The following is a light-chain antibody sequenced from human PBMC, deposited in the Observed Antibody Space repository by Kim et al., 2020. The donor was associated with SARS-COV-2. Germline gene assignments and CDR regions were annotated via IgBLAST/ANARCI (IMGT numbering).Light chain of an antibody. CDR2: GAS. CDR3: QQYNNWPMYT. Sequence: VSQGERATLSCRASQRGSSNLAWYQQKPGQAPRLLIYGASTRATGIPARFSGSGSGTEFTLTISSLQSEDFAVYYCQQYNNWPMYTFGQGTKLEI. CDR1: QRGSSN. J-gene: IGKJ2*01. V-gene: IGKV3-15*01.